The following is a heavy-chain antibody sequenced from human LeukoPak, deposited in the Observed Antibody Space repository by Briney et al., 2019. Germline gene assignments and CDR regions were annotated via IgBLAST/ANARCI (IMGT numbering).Heavy chain of an antibody. V-gene: IGHV3-30*02. CDR1: GITFSSYG. J-gene: IGHJ6*03. CDR3: AKDGDTMSGTYYYDMDV. Sequence: GGSLRLSCAASGITFSSYGMHWVRQAPGKGLEWVAFIRYDASASYYADSVKGRFTISRDNSKNTLSLQMNSLRGEDTAVYYCAKDGDTMSGTYYYDMDVWGKGTTVTIS. CDR2: IRYDASAS. D-gene: IGHD1-26*01.